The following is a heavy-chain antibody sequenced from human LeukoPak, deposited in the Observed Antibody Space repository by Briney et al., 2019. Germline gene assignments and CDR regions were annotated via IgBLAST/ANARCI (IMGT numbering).Heavy chain of an antibody. J-gene: IGHJ3*02. CDR1: GGSISSYY. Sequence: SETLSLTCTVSGGSISSYYWSWIRQPPGKGLEWIGCVHFSGTTYYHPSLQSRFTISVDTSKNQFSLEVSSVTAADTAVYYCARQRDTASLVAFDIWGQGTMVTVSS. CDR3: ARQRDTASLVAFDI. CDR2: VHFSGTT. D-gene: IGHD5-18*01. V-gene: IGHV4-59*04.